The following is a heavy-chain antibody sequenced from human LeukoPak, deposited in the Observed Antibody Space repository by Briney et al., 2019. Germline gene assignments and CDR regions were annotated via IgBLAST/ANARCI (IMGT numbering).Heavy chain of an antibody. CDR2: RSPYTCKA. D-gene: IGHD3-16*02. Sequence: AVTVPCKASGYTFTHYGYMWVREPPAQGLEAMGWRSPYTCKANYVQQLQRRVTMTTNTSTSTAYMELRSLRSDDTAMYYCARGLLTFGGVIGGPQALEYFQHWGQGTLVTVSS. CDR3: ARGLLTFGGVIGGPQALEYFQH. V-gene: IGHV1-18*01. J-gene: IGHJ1*01. CDR1: GYTFTHYG.